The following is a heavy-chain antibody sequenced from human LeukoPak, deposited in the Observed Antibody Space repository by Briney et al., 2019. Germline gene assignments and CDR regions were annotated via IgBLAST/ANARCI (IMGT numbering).Heavy chain of an antibody. V-gene: IGHV3-23*01. Sequence: AGGSLRLSCAASGFTFSSYAMSWVRQAPGKGLEWVSAISGSGGSTYYADSVKGRFTISRDNSKNTLYLQMNSLRPEDTAVYYCAKAGSWYSSSHTHFDYWGQGTLVTVSS. CDR3: AKAGSWYSSSHTHFDY. D-gene: IGHD6-6*01. J-gene: IGHJ4*02. CDR2: ISGSGGST. CDR1: GFTFSSYA.